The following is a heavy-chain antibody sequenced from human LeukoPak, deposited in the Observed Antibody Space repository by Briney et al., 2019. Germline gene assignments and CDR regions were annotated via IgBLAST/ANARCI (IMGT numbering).Heavy chain of an antibody. CDR2: INPSGGST. D-gene: IGHD3-10*01. J-gene: IGHJ5*02. CDR1: GYTFTGYY. CDR3: ARAHGVPNWFDP. Sequence: ASVKVSCKASGYTFTGYYMHWVRQAPGQGLEWMGIINPSGGSTSYAQKFQGRVTMTRDMSTSTVYMELSSLRSEDTAVYYCARAHGVPNWFDPWGQGTLVTVSS. V-gene: IGHV1-46*01.